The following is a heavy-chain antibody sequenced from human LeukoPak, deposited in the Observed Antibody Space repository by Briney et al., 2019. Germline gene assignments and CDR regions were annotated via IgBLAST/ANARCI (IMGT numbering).Heavy chain of an antibody. V-gene: IGHV1-3*01. J-gene: IGHJ4*02. CDR2: VSRANDP. Sequence: GASVKVSCKTSGYIFTPHHIHWMRQAPGQGLELLGWVSRANDPEYSQKFQGRVVITRDASATTSYLELNSLRSEDTAIYYCAMSVEMPPIPSFDYWGQGTLVTVSS. CDR1: GYIFTPHH. D-gene: IGHD5-24*01. CDR3: AMSVEMPPIPSFDY.